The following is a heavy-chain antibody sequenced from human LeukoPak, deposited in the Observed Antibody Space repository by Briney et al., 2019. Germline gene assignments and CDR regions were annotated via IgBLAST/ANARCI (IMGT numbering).Heavy chain of an antibody. Sequence: SETLSLTCAVSGGSISGYYWSWIRQSPGRGLEYIGHIYYNGRTDYNPSLKSRVTISVDTSRNQFSLRLNSVTAADTAVYYCARLGVTYSGPRDAFDIWGQGTMVTVSS. CDR2: IYYNGRT. V-gene: IGHV4-59*12. J-gene: IGHJ3*02. CDR1: GGSISGYY. D-gene: IGHD5-12*01. CDR3: ARLGVTYSGPRDAFDI.